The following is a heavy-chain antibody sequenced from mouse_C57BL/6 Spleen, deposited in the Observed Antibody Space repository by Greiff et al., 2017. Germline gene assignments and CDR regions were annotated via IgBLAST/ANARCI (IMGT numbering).Heavy chain of an antibody. V-gene: IGHV1-76*01. D-gene: IGHD1-1*01. J-gene: IGHJ3*01. CDR1: GYTFTDYY. CDR3: ARGGYGSSSWFAY. CDR2: IYPGSGNT. Sequence: VQLQQSGAELVRPGASVKLSCKASGYTFTDYYINWVKQRPGQGLEWIARIYPGSGNTYYNEKFKGKATLTAEKSSSTAYMQLSSLTSEDSAVXVCARGGYGSSSWFAYWGQGTLVTVSA.